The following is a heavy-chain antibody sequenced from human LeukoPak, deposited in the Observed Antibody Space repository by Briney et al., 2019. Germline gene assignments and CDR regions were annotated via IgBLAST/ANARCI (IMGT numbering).Heavy chain of an antibody. Sequence: SVKVSCKASGGTFSSYAISWVRQAPGQGLEWMGRIIPILGIANYAQKFQGRVTITADKSTSTAYMELSSLRSEDTAVYYCARVGSSGTDMDVWGQGTTVTVSS. CDR3: ARVGSSGTDMDV. V-gene: IGHV1-69*04. D-gene: IGHD1/OR15-1a*01. J-gene: IGHJ6*02. CDR1: GGTFSSYA. CDR2: IIPILGIA.